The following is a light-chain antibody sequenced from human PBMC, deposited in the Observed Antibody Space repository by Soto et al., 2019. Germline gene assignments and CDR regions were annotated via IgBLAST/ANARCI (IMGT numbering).Light chain of an antibody. CDR3: QQYISSPKT. Sequence: EIVLTHSPGTLSLSPGERATLSCRASQSVANNYLAWYHQKPGQAPRLLIYDASSRPTGIPDRFSGSGSGTDFTLTISRPEPEDFAVYYCQQYISSPKTFGQGTKV. CDR1: QSVANNY. J-gene: IGKJ1*01. CDR2: DAS. V-gene: IGKV3-20*01.